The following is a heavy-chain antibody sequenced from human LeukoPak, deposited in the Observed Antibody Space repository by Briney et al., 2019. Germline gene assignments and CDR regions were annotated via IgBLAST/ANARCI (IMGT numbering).Heavy chain of an antibody. V-gene: IGHV4-39*01. CDR2: IYYSGST. J-gene: IGHJ5*02. CDR3: ARKGGDIVVVPAASNWFDP. CDR1: GGSISSSSYY. Sequence: SQTLSLTCTVSGGSISSSSYYWGWIRQPPGKGLEWIGSIYYSGSTYYNPPLKSRVTISVDTSKNQFSLKLSSVTAADTAVYYCARKGGDIVVVPAASNWFDPWGQGTLVTVSS. D-gene: IGHD2-2*01.